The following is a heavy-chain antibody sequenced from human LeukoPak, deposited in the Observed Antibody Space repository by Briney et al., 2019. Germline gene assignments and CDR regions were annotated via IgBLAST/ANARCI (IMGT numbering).Heavy chain of an antibody. CDR2: IHHSGST. V-gene: IGHV4-38-2*02. CDR3: VRVARLAVQNGGFDY. J-gene: IGHJ4*02. CDR1: GYSISSGYY. Sequence: SETLSLTCSVSGYSISSGYYWGWIRQPPGKGLEWIANIHHSGSTYITPSLNSRVSLSVDTSKNQLFLKMSSVTAADTAVYYCVRVARLAVQNGGFDYWGQGTLVSVSS. D-gene: IGHD2-21*01.